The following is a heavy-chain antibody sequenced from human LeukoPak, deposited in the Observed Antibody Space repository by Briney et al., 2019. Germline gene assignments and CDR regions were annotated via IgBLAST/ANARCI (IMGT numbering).Heavy chain of an antibody. CDR3: ARILAPYYGSGSYYSSPTYFDY. CDR1: GGSISSYY. Sequence: SETLSLTCTVSGGSISSYYWSWIRQPPGKGLEWIGYIYYSGSTNYNPSLKSRVTISVDTSKSQFSLKLSSVTAADTAVYYCARILAPYYGSGSYYSSPTYFDYWGQGTLVTVSS. J-gene: IGHJ4*02. CDR2: IYYSGST. V-gene: IGHV4-59*01. D-gene: IGHD3-10*01.